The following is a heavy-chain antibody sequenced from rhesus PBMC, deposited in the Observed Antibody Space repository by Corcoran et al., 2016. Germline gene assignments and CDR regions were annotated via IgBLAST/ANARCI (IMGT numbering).Heavy chain of an antibody. Sequence: QVQLQESGPGLVKPSETLSLTCAVSGGSISSSNWWSWIRKPPGKGLEWIGYISGSSGINYYNPSLKSRVTISTDTSKNQFSLKLSSGTAADTAVYYCARGAGRSSGWYFDYWGQGVLVTVSS. V-gene: IGHV4-65*01. CDR2: ISGSSGIN. D-gene: IGHD6-31*01. CDR3: ARGAGRSSGWYFDY. J-gene: IGHJ4*01. CDR1: GGSISSSNW.